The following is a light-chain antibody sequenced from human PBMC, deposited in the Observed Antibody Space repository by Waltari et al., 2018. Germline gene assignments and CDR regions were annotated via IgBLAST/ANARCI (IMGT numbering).Light chain of an antibody. J-gene: IGKJ4*01. V-gene: IGKV3-11*01. CDR3: QQRSDWPLT. Sequence: EIVLTQSPATLSLSPGERATLSCRASQTVSSFLAWYQHKPGQTPRLLIYDASNRASGIPARCSGSGSGTDFTRTISSLEPEDFALYYCQQRSDWPLTCGGGTKVEI. CDR2: DAS. CDR1: QTVSSF.